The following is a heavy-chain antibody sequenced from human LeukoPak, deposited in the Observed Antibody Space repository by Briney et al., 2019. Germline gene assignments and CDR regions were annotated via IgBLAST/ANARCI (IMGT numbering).Heavy chain of an antibody. V-gene: IGHV4-4*02. J-gene: IGHJ4*02. Sequence: PSETLSLTCAVSGGSISSSNWWSWVRQPPGKGLEWIGEIYHSGSTNYNPSLKSRVTISVDTSKNQFSLKLSSVTAADTAVYYCARHSAYIVVVPAAIDYWGQGTLVTVSS. CDR3: ARHSAYIVVVPAAIDY. CDR1: GGSISSSNW. CDR2: IYHSGST. D-gene: IGHD2-2*01.